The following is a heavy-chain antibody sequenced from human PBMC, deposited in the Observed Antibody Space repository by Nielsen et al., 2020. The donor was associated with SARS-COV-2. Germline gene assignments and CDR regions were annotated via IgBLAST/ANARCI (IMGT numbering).Heavy chain of an antibody. Sequence: SETLSLTCAVSGGSVSSNDWWTWVRQSPGTGLEWIGKVSHSGSINYNPSLKSRVTLSMDKSKRQFSLRLTSVSAADTAVYFCARGDLVVVPSPILGLGPFFYYFYLDVWGKGTTVIVSS. D-gene: IGHD2-2*01. V-gene: IGHV4-4*02. CDR2: VSHSGSI. CDR3: ARGDLVVVPSPILGLGPFFYYFYLDV. CDR1: GGSVSSNDW. J-gene: IGHJ6*03.